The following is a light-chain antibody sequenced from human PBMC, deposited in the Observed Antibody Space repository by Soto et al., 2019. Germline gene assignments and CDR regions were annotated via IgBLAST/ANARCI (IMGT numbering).Light chain of an antibody. CDR2: GAS. J-gene: IGKJ4*02. CDR3: QPYGSSGT. CDR1: QNIHTN. Sequence: EIGMKKSVAALSVSPEEGATLSCRAGQNIHTNLAWYQQKPGQAPRLLFYGASNRATGIPDRFSGSGSGTDFTLTISRLEPEDFAVYYCQPYGSSGTFGEGTKVDIK. V-gene: IGKV3-20*01.